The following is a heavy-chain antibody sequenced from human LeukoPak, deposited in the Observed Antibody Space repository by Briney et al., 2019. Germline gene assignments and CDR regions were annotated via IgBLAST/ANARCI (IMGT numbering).Heavy chain of an antibody. Sequence: PSETLSLTCTVSGGSISSSSYYWGWIRQPPGKGLEWIGSIYHSGSTYYNPSLKSRVTISVDTSKNQFSLKLSSVTAADTAVYYCAREPLPVTSINWLDPWGQGTLVTVSS. J-gene: IGHJ5*02. CDR2: IYHSGST. CDR1: GGSISSSSYY. V-gene: IGHV4-39*07. CDR3: AREPLPVTSINWLDP. D-gene: IGHD4-17*01.